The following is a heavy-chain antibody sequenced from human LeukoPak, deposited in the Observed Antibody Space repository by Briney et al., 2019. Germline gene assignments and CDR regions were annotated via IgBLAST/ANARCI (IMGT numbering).Heavy chain of an antibody. Sequence: QSGGSLRLSCAASGFTFSSYGMHWVRQAPGKGLEWVAVIWYDGSNKYYADSVKGRFTISRDNSKNTLYLQMNSLSAEDTAVYYCARDRMRISQGDAFDIWGQGTMVTVSS. V-gene: IGHV3-33*01. CDR3: ARDRMRISQGDAFDI. D-gene: IGHD2-15*01. CDR1: GFTFSSYG. CDR2: IWYDGSNK. J-gene: IGHJ3*02.